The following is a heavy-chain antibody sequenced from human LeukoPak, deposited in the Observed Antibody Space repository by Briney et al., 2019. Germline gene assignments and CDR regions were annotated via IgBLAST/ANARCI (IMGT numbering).Heavy chain of an antibody. Sequence: PGGSLRLSCAASGFTVSSNYMSWVRQAPGMGLEWVSVIYSGGSTYYADSVKGRFTISRDNSKNTLYLQMNSLRAEDTAVYYCASEYYYDSSGYFWDWGQGTLVTVSS. J-gene: IGHJ4*02. CDR1: GFTVSSNY. D-gene: IGHD3-22*01. V-gene: IGHV3-66*02. CDR2: IYSGGST. CDR3: ASEYYYDSSGYFWD.